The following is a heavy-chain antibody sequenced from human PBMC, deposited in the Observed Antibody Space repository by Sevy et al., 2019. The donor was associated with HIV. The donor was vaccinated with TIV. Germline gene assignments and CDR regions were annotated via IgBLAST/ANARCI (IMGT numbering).Heavy chain of an antibody. CDR3: ARGPSHGGFVS. CDR2: IDPNGGGT. D-gene: IGHD3-16*01. CDR1: GYTFTDYY. J-gene: IGHJ4*02. V-gene: IGHV1-2*02. Sequence: ASVKVSCRASGYTFTDYYIHWLRQAPGQGPEWMGWIDPNGGGTYHAQDFQGRLTITRDTSISTVYMDLSRLTSDDTAVYFCARGPSHGGFVSWGQGTRVTVSS.